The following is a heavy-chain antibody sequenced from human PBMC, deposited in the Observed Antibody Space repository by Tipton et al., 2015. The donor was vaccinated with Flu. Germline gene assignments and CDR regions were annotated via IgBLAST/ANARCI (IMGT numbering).Heavy chain of an antibody. CDR1: GDSISSDYH. J-gene: IGHJ5*02. Sequence: TLSLTCAVSGDSISSDYHWGWIRQFPGKGLEWIGTVSRSGSTVYNPFLTSRVTISIDRSKSQFSLNLKSVTAADMAVYYCARRDYSNYVSDPKSWFDPWGQGTLVAVSS. CDR2: VSRSGST. D-gene: IGHD4-11*01. CDR3: ARRDYSNYVSDPKSWFDP. V-gene: IGHV4-38-2*01.